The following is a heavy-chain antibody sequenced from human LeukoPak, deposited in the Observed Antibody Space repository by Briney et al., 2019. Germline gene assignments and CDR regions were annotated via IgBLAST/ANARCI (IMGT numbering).Heavy chain of an antibody. J-gene: IGHJ3*02. CDR1: GFMFRSYG. CDR3: AKVSLNMVNDAFDI. Sequence: GGSLRLSCAASGFMFRSYGIHWVRQAPGKGLEWVAVISHETSIKYYADSVKGRFTISRDNSKNTLYLQMNSLRAEDTAMYYCAKVSLNMVNDAFDIWGQGTMVSVSS. D-gene: IGHD4/OR15-4a*01. CDR2: ISHETSIK. V-gene: IGHV3-30*18.